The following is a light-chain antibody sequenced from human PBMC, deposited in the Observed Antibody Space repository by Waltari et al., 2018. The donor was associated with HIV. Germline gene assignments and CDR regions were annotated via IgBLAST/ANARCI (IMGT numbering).Light chain of an antibody. CDR3: CAYTGSSTRRPYV. V-gene: IGLV2-23*01. CDR2: EGS. CDR1: SSDVGSYNL. J-gene: IGLJ1*01. Sequence: QSALTQPASVSGSPGQSITISCTGTSSDVGSYNLVSWYQQHPGKAPKVMIYEGSKRPWGVSNRFAGSKSGNTASLTITRLQAEDEADYYCCAYTGSSTRRPYVFGTGTKVTVL.